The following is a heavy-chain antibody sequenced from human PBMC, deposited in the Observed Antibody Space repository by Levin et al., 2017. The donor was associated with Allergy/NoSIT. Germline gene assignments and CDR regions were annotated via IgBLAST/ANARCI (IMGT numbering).Heavy chain of an antibody. D-gene: IGHD6-13*01. V-gene: IGHV3-72*01. CDR2: TRNKRNSYTT. CDR3: ARVYSSSWSGSYFDY. CDR1: GFTFSDHY. Sequence: PGGSLRLSCAASGFTFSDHYMDWVRQAPGKGLEWVGRTRNKRNSYTTEYAASVKGRFTISRDDSKNSLYLQMNSLKTEDTAVYYCARVYSSSWSGSYFDYWGQGSLVTVSS. J-gene: IGHJ4*02.